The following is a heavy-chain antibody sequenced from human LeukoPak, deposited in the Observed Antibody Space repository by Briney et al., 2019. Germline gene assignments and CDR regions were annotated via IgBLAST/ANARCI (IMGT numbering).Heavy chain of an antibody. D-gene: IGHD2-15*01. Sequence: HPGGSLRLSCAASGFTFSTYAMSWVRQAPGKGLDWVSVISGSGRSTFYADSVKGRFTISRDNSKNTLYLQMNGLGADDTGVYYCAKRRVDGPKDDDYWGQGTVVTVSS. J-gene: IGHJ4*02. CDR2: ISGSGRST. CDR3: AKRRVDGPKDDDY. CDR1: GFTFSTYA. V-gene: IGHV3-23*01.